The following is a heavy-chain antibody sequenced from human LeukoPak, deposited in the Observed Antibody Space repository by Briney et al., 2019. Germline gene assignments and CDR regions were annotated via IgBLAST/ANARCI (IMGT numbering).Heavy chain of an antibody. CDR2: LSFDARDI. V-gene: IGHV3-30-3*01. CDR3: ARDLGNSGRFDY. CDR1: GFTFSTYA. J-gene: IGHJ4*02. D-gene: IGHD4-23*01. Sequence: GRSLRLSCAASGFTFSTYAMHWVRQAPGKGLEWVAVLSFDARDIHYADSVRGRFTISRDNSKNTLYLQMNSLRAEDTAVYYCARDLGNSGRFDYWGQGTLVTVSS.